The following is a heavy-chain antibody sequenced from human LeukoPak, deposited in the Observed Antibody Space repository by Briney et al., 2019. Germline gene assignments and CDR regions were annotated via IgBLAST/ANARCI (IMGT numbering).Heavy chain of an antibody. D-gene: IGHD2-8*02. CDR1: GDSVSSDRAV. J-gene: IGHJ3*02. V-gene: IGHV6-1*01. Sequence: SQTLSLTCAISGDSVSSDRAVWNWIRQSPSRGLEWLGRTYYMSKWYNDYAVSVKSRITINPDTSKNQFSLQLNSVTPEDTAVYYCARDQSWTTGFDIWGQGTIVTVSS. CDR2: TYYMSKWYN. CDR3: ARDQSWTTGFDI.